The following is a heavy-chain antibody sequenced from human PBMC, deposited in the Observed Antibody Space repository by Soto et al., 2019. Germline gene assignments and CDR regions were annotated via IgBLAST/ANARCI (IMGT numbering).Heavy chain of an antibody. CDR2: ISVYNDNT. CDR1: GYTFTHFG. V-gene: IGHV1-18*01. D-gene: IGHD3-22*01. CDR3: ARHSGVGWYSDNSGLRYGLDV. J-gene: IGHJ6*02. Sequence: QVQLVQSGPEVKKPGASVKVSCKTSGYTFTHFGVSWVRQAPGQGLEWMGWISVYNDNTKYAQRSQGRVTMTTDRSTKSAYMEVRSMRSADTALYYWARHSGVGWYSDNSGLRYGLDVWGQGTTVTVSS.